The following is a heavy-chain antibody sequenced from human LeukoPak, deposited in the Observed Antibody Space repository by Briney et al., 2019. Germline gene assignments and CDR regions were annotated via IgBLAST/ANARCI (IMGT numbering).Heavy chain of an antibody. V-gene: IGHV3-11*01. CDR1: GFTFSDYY. D-gene: IGHD2-21*02. CDR2: ISSSGSTI. Sequence: KPGGSLRLSCAASGFTFSDYYMSWIRQAPGKGLEWVSYISSSGSTIYYADSVKGRFTISRDNAKNSLYLQMNSLRAEDTAVYYCAKDLVATAIRGLFDPWGQGTLVTVSS. J-gene: IGHJ5*02. CDR3: AKDLVATAIRGLFDP.